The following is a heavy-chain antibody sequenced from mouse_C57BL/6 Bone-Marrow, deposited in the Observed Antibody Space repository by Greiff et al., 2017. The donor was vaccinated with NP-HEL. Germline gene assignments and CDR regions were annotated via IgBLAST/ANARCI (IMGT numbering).Heavy chain of an antibody. J-gene: IGHJ4*01. D-gene: IGHD1-1*01. CDR1: GYAFSSSW. CDR2: IYPGDGDT. CDR3: ARRDYGSSRYYYAMDY. Sequence: QVQLQQSGPELVTPGASVKISCTASGYAFSSSWMNWVKQRPGKGLEWIGRIYPGDGDTNYNGKFKGKATLTADKSSSTAYMQLSSLTSEDSAVYFCARRDYGSSRYYYAMDYWGQGTSVTVSS. V-gene: IGHV1-82*01.